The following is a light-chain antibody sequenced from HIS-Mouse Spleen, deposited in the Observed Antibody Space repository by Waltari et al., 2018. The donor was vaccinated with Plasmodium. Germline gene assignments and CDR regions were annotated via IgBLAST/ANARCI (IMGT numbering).Light chain of an antibody. V-gene: IGKV1-39*01. CDR2: AAS. J-gene: IGKJ1*01. Sequence: DIQMTQSPSSLPASLGDRVTITCRASQSISSYLNWYQQKPGKAPKLLIYAASSLQSGVPSRFSGSGSGTDFTLTISSLQPEDFATYYCQQNYNTWTFGQGTKVEIK. CDR1: QSISSY. CDR3: QQNYNTWT.